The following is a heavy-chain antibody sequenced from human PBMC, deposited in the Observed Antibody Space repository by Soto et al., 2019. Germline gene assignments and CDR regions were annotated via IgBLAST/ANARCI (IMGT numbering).Heavy chain of an antibody. D-gene: IGHD2-15*01. V-gene: IGHV3-21*01. Sequence: GGSLRLSCAASGFTFSSYSMNWVRQAPGKGLEWVSSISSSSSYIYYADSVKGRFTISRDNAKNSLYLQMNSLRARDTAVYYCASSLPATYCSGGSCYSGGWFDPWGQGTLVTVSS. CDR2: ISSSSSYI. CDR3: ASSLPATYCSGGSCYSGGWFDP. CDR1: GFTFSSYS. J-gene: IGHJ5*02.